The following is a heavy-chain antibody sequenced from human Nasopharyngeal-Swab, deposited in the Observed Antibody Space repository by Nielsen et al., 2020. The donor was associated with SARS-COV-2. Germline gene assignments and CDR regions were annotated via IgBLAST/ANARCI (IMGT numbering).Heavy chain of an antibody. CDR3: AKAQLNYDSSGYRD. CDR1: GFTFSSYA. V-gene: IGHV3-23*01. D-gene: IGHD3-22*01. Sequence: GESLKISCAASGFTFSSYAMSWVRQAPGKGLEWVSAISGSGGSTYYADSVKGRFTISRDNSKNTLYLQMNSLRAEDTAVYYCAKAQLNYDSSGYRDWGQGTLVTVSS. CDR2: ISGSGGST. J-gene: IGHJ4*02.